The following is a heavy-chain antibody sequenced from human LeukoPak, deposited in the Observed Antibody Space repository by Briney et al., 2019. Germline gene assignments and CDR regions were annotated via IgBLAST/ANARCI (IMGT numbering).Heavy chain of an antibody. CDR3: AKDQGSTVNYYYMDV. CDR1: GFTFSSYW. CDR2: INSDGSST. J-gene: IGHJ6*03. D-gene: IGHD4-17*01. Sequence: GGSLRLSCAASGFTFSSYWMHWVRHAPGKGLVWVSRINSDGSSTSYADSVKGRFTISRDNSKDTLYLQMNSLRAEDTAVYYCAKDQGSTVNYYYMDVWGKGTTVTVSS. V-gene: IGHV3-74*01.